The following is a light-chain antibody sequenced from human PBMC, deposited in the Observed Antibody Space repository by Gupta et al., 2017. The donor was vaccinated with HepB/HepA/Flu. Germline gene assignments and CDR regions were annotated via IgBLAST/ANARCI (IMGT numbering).Light chain of an antibody. CDR2: GAS. J-gene: IGKJ1*01. Sequence: IVMTQYPATLSVSPGERAPLSCRASQSVSSNLAWYQQKPGQAPRLLIYGASTRATGIPARCSGSRSGTEXTLIISXLQSQDFAVYYCQQYNNWPPWTFGXGTKVEIK. CDR1: QSVSSN. V-gene: IGKV3-15*01. CDR3: QQYNNWPPWT.